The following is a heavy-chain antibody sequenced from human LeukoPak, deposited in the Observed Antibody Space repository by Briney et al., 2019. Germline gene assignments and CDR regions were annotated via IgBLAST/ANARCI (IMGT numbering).Heavy chain of an antibody. CDR2: INHSGST. V-gene: IGHV4-34*01. Sequence: PSETLSLTCAVYGGSFNGYYWSWIRQPPGKGLEWIGGINHSGSTNYNPSLKSRVTISVDTSKNQFSLKLSSVTAADTAVYYCARAGYCTGGVCYPDAFNIWGQGTMVTVSS. CDR1: GGSFNGYY. D-gene: IGHD2-8*02. CDR3: ARAGYCTGGVCYPDAFNI. J-gene: IGHJ3*02.